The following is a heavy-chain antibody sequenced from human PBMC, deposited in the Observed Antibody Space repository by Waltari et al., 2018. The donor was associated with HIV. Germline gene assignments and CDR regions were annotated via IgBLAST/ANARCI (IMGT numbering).Heavy chain of an antibody. CDR3: ARGRMSTVTRGAGTFDY. Sequence: QVQLQQWGAGLLKPSETLSLTCAVYGGSFSGYYWSWIRQPPGKGLEWIAEINHSGSTNYNPSLKSRVTISVDTSKNQFSLKLTSVTAADTALYYCARGRMSTVTRGAGTFDYWGQGTLVTVSS. D-gene: IGHD4-17*01. CDR1: GGSFSGYY. V-gene: IGHV4-34*01. J-gene: IGHJ4*02. CDR2: INHSGST.